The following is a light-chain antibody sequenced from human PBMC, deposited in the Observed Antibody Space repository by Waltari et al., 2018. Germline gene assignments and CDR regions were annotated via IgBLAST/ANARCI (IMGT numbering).Light chain of an antibody. Sequence: DIVMTQSPDSRPVSLGERATITCKSSQSVFYNSNNKHYLAWYQQKVGQPPKLLIYWASSRESGVPDRFSGSVSGTDFTLTISSLQTEDVAVYYCQQYYTAPYTFGQGTKLEIK. CDR2: WAS. CDR3: QQYYTAPYT. V-gene: IGKV4-1*01. J-gene: IGKJ2*01. CDR1: QSVFYNSNNKHY.